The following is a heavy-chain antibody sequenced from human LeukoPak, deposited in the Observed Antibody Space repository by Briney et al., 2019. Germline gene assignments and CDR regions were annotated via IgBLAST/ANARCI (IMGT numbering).Heavy chain of an antibody. V-gene: IGHV4-39*07. CDR2: ISHSGST. CDR1: GGSISSSSYY. Sequence: SETLSLTCTDSGGSISSSSYYWGWIRQPPGKGLEWIGSISHSGSTYYNPSLKSRVTISVDTSKNQFSLKLSSLTAADTAVYYCARLRRSRLAEFDYWGQGTLVTVSS. D-gene: IGHD3-3*02. CDR3: ARLRRSRLAEFDY. J-gene: IGHJ4*02.